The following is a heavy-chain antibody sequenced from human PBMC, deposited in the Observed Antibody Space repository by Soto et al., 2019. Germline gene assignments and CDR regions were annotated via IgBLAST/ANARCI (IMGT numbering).Heavy chain of an antibody. CDR3: AKDSVGNYYDSSGYYYDYGMDV. J-gene: IGHJ6*02. CDR1: GFTFSSYG. CDR2: ISYDGSNK. D-gene: IGHD3-22*01. Sequence: GGSLRLSCAASGFTFSSYGMHWVRQAPGKGLEWVAVISYDGSNKYYADSVKGRFTISRDNSKNTLYLQMNSLRAEDTAVYYCAKDSVGNYYDSSGYYYDYGMDVWGQGTTVTVSS. V-gene: IGHV3-30*18.